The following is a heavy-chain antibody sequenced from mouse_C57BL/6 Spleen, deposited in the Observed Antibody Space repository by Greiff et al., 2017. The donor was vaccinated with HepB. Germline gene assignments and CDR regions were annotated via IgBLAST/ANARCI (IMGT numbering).Heavy chain of an antibody. CDR3: ARHYYGSSSDVDY. CDR2: IYPRSGNT. CDR1: GYTFTSYG. V-gene: IGHV1-81*01. D-gene: IGHD1-1*01. J-gene: IGHJ2*01. Sequence: VQLQQSGAELARPGASVKLSCKASGYTFTSYGISWVKQRTGQGLEWIGEIYPRSGNTYYNEKVKGKATLTEDKSSSTAYMELRSLSSEDSAVSFCARHYYGSSSDVDYWGQGTTLTVSS.